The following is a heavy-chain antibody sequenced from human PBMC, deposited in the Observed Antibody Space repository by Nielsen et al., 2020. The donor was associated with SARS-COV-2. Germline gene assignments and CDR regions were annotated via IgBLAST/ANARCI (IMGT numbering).Heavy chain of an antibody. CDR2: ISGSGGST. CDR3: AKDHRWELYLVGGSTSLYYFDY. CDR1: GFTFSSYA. V-gene: IGHV3-23*01. Sequence: GESLKISCAASGFTFSSYAMSWVRQAPGKGLEWVSAISGSGGSTYYADSVKGRLTISRDNSKNTLYLQMNSLRAEDTAVYYCAKDHRWELYLVGGSTSLYYFDYWGQGTLVTVSS. D-gene: IGHD1-26*01. J-gene: IGHJ4*02.